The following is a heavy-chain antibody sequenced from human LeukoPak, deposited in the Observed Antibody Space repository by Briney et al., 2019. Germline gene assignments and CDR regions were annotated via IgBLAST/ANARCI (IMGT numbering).Heavy chain of an antibody. J-gene: IGHJ4*02. Sequence: ASVKVSCKASGYTFTGYYMHWVRQAPGQGLEWMGWINPDSGGTNYAQKFQGRVTMTRDTSISTAYMELSRLRSDDTAVYYCASTPSDILTGHQVWGQGTLVTVSS. V-gene: IGHV1-2*02. CDR3: ASTPSDILTGHQV. CDR2: INPDSGGT. D-gene: IGHD3-9*01. CDR1: GYTFTGYY.